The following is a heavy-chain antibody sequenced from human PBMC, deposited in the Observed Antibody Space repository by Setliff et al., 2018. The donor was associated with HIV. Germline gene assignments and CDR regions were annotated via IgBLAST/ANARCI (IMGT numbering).Heavy chain of an antibody. Sequence: SETLSLTCTVSGGSLTNYYWSWIRQPAGKGLEWIGRIYTSGSTNYNPSLKSRVTMSVDTSKNQFSLKLSSVTAADTAVYYCARDLAAMVRGVIHYYYYMDVWGKGTTVTVSS. J-gene: IGHJ6*03. CDR2: IYTSGST. CDR1: GGSLTNYY. V-gene: IGHV4-4*07. D-gene: IGHD3-10*01. CDR3: ARDLAAMVRGVIHYYYYMDV.